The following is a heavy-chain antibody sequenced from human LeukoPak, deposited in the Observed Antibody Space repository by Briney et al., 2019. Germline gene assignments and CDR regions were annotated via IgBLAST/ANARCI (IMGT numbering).Heavy chain of an antibody. CDR2: ISGSGGST. Sequence: SGGSLRLSCAASGFTFSSYAMSWVRQAPGKGLEWVSAISGSGGSTYYADSVKGRFTISRGNSKNTLYLQMNSLRAEDTAVYYCAKAGGSGSYGYWGQGTLVTVSS. J-gene: IGHJ4*02. D-gene: IGHD3-10*01. V-gene: IGHV3-23*01. CDR1: GFTFSSYA. CDR3: AKAGGSGSYGY.